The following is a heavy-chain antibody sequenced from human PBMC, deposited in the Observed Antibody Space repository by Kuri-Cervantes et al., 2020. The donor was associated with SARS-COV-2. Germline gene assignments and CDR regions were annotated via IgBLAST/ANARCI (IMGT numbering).Heavy chain of an antibody. J-gene: IGHJ3*02. CDR1: GYTFTGYY. CDR2: INPDSGGT. D-gene: IGHD2-2*02. Sequence: ASVKVSCKASGYTFTGYYIHWVRQAPGQGLEWMGWINPDSGGTKYAQKFQGRVTMTRDTSISTAYMELSRLRSDDTAVYYCARVGIVVVPAAIPSGAFDIWGQGTMVTVSS. CDR3: ARVGIVVVPAAIPSGAFDI. V-gene: IGHV1-2*02.